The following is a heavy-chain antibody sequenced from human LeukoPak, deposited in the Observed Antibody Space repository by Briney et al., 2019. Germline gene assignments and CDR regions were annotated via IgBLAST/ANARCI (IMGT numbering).Heavy chain of an antibody. CDR1: GDSITTTTYF. V-gene: IGHV4-39*01. CDR3: ARLHSASGPFDY. Sequence: SETLSLTCTVSGDSITTTTYFWGWIRQPPGKGLEWIGTIYYSGSTYYNASLRGRVTISVDTSNNQFSLKLSSVTAADTAVYYCARLHSASGPFDYWGQGTLVTVSS. D-gene: IGHD3-10*01. CDR2: IYYSGST. J-gene: IGHJ4*02.